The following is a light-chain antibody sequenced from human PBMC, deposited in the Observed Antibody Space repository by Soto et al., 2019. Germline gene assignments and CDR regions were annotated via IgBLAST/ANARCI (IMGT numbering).Light chain of an antibody. CDR1: SGDVGSYNV. CDR2: EGS. V-gene: IGLV2-23*01. Sequence: QSALTQPASVSGSPGQSITISCTGTSGDVGSYNVVSWYQHHPGKAPKLMIYEGSKRPSGVSNRFSGSKSGSTASLTISGLQADDEADYYCCSYARSSTYVFGTGTKVTVL. J-gene: IGLJ1*01. CDR3: CSYARSSTYV.